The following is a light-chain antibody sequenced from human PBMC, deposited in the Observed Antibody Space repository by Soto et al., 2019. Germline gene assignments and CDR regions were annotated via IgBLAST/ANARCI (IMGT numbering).Light chain of an antibody. V-gene: IGLV1-40*01. J-gene: IGLJ1*01. Sequence: QSVLTQPPSVSGAPGQGVTISCTGSSSNIGAGYDVHWYQQLPGAAPKLLIFGNDNRPSGVPDRFSGSRSGTSASLAITGLQAEDEADYYCQSYDRSLSGSVFGAATKLTVL. CDR2: GND. CDR3: QSYDRSLSGSV. CDR1: SSNIGAGYD.